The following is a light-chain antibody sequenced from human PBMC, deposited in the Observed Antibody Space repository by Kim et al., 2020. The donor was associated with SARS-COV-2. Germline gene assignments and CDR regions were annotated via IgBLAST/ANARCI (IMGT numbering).Light chain of an antibody. Sequence: ELNQPPSASGTPGQRVTISCSGSSSNIGSNTVNWYQQLPGTAPKLLIYSNNQRPSGVPDRFSGSKSGTSASLAISGLQSEDEADYYCAAWDDSLNGVVFGGGTQLTVL. CDR1: SSNIGSNT. V-gene: IGLV1-44*01. CDR2: SNN. CDR3: AAWDDSLNGVV. J-gene: IGLJ2*01.